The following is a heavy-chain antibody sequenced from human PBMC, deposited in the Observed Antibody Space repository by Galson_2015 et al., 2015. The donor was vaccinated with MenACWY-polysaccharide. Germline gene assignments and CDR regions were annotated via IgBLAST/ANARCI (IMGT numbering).Heavy chain of an antibody. J-gene: IGHJ4*02. D-gene: IGHD6-25*01. CDR1: GFSLRTPGVG. CDR2: IFWDENK. V-gene: IGHV2-5*02. CDR3: AHRMGVAAAFDF. Sequence: PALVKPTQTLTLTCTVSGFSLRTPGVGVGWIRQPPGKALEWLALIFWDENKGYKPSMRSRPTVTKDTSKNQVVLTLTNVDPDDTATYYCAHRMGVAAAFDFWGQGAPVSVSS.